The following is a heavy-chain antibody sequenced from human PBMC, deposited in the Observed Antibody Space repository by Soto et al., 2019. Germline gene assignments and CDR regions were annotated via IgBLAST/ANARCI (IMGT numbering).Heavy chain of an antibody. CDR3: ARDLNSGWYFDY. Sequence: GSLSLSCAASGFTFSSYGMHWVRQAPGKGLEWVAVIWYDGSNKYYADSVKGRFTISRDNSKNTLYLQMNSLRAEDTAVYYCARDLNSGWYFDYWGQGTLVTVSS. V-gene: IGHV3-33*01. D-gene: IGHD5-12*01. CDR1: GFTFSSYG. CDR2: IWYDGSNK. J-gene: IGHJ4*02.